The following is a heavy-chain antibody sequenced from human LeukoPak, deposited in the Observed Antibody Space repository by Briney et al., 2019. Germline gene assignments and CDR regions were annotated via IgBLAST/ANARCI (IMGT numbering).Heavy chain of an antibody. D-gene: IGHD3/OR15-3a*01. CDR3: AKDGGTGYTFDY. V-gene: IGHV3-30*02. Sequence: GGSLRLSCAASGFTFSSHGIHWVRQAPGKGLEWVAFIRYDGSNKYYADSVKGRFTISRDNSKNTLYLQMNSLRTEDSAVYYRAKDGGTGYTFDYWGQGTLVTVSS. J-gene: IGHJ4*02. CDR1: GFTFSSHG. CDR2: IRYDGSNK.